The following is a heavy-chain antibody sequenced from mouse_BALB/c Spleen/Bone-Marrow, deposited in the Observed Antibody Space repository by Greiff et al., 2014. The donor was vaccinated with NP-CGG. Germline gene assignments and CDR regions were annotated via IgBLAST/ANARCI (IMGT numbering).Heavy chain of an antibody. CDR3: ARYYRYYYAMDY. CDR2: IDPANGNT. CDR1: GFNIKDTY. V-gene: IGHV14-3*02. J-gene: IGHJ4*01. Sequence: EVKLVESGAELVKPGASVKLSCTASGFNIKDTYMHWVKQRPEQGLEWIGRIDPANGNTKYDPKSQGKATITADTSSNTAYLQLSSLTSEDTAVYYRARYYRYYYAMDYWGQGTSVTVSS. D-gene: IGHD1-1*01.